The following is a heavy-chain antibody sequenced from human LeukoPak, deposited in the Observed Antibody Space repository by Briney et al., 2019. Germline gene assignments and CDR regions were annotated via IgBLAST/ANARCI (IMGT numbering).Heavy chain of an antibody. D-gene: IGHD5-18*01. V-gene: IGHV3-23*01. CDR3: AKARIQLWLHVN. CDR2: ISGSGGST. Sequence: GGSLRLPCAASGFTFSSYAMSWVRQAPGKGLERVSAISGSGGSTYYADSVKGRFTISRDDSKSTLYLQMNSLRAEDTAVYYCAKARIQLWLHVNWGQGTLVTVSS. CDR1: GFTFSSYA. J-gene: IGHJ4*02.